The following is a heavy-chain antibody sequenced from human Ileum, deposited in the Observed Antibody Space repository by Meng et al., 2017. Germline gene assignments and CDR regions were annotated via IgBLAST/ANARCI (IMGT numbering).Heavy chain of an antibody. Sequence: GGSLRLSCAASGFTSSNYCMYWVRQAPGKGLEWVSRINNAGIYTTYADSVKGLFTISRDNAKNTLYLQMNSVRAGDTAVYYCARGFCSEGVCDYHYGMDVWGQGTTVTVSS. CDR3: ARGFCSEGVCDYHYGMDV. CDR1: GFTSSNYC. D-gene: IGHD2-8*01. J-gene: IGHJ6*02. CDR2: INNAGIYT. V-gene: IGHV3-74*01.